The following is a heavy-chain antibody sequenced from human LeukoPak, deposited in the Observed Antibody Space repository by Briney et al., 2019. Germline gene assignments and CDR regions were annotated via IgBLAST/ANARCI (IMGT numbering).Heavy chain of an antibody. Sequence: GGSLRLSCAASGFTFSSYSMNWVRQAPGKGLEWVSVIYSGGSTYYADSVKGRFTISRDNSKNTLYLQMNSLRAEDTAVYYCASHDPDWWFNPWGQGTLVTVSS. CDR2: IYSGGST. J-gene: IGHJ5*02. D-gene: IGHD3-9*01. V-gene: IGHV3-53*01. CDR1: GFTFSSYS. CDR3: ASHDPDWWFNP.